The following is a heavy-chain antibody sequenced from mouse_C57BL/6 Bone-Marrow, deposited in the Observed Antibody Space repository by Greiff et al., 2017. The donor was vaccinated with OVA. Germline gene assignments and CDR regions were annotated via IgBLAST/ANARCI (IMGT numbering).Heavy chain of an antibody. CDR1: GFNIKDYY. V-gene: IGHV14-2*01. Sequence: VQLQQSGAELVKPGASVKLSCTASGFNIKDYYMHWVKQRTEQGLEWIGRFDPEDGEPKYAPKFQGKATITADTSSNTAYLQLSSLTSEDTAVYYCAEALGSSYAMDYWGQGTSVTVSS. J-gene: IGHJ4*01. CDR3: AEALGSSYAMDY. CDR2: FDPEDGEP. D-gene: IGHD1-3*01.